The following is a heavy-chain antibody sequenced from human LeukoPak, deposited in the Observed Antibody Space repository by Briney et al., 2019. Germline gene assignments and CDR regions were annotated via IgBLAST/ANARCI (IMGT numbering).Heavy chain of an antibody. J-gene: IGHJ4*02. CDR3: TAGLGDY. V-gene: IGHV3-15*04. D-gene: IGHD4-11*01. CDR1: GFTFSSYS. Sequence: GGSLRLSCAASGFTFSSYSMNWVRQAPGKGLEWVGRIESKADGGTTDYAAPVKGRFTLSRDDSKNTLYLQMNSLKTEDTGVYYCTAGLGDYWGQGTLVTVSS. CDR2: IESKADGGTT.